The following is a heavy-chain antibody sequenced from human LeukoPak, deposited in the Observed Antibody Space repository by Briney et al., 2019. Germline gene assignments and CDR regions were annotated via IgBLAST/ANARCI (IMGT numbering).Heavy chain of an antibody. V-gene: IGHV3-23*01. CDR3: AKDRKWLGYMDV. D-gene: IGHD5-12*01. CDR2: ISGSGGST. CDR1: GFTFSSYG. Sequence: GGTLRLSCAASGFTFSSYGMSWVRQAPGKGLEWVSAISGSGGSTYYADSVKGRFTISRDDSENTLYLQMNSLRAEDTAVYYCAKDRKWLGYMDVWGKGTTVTISS. J-gene: IGHJ6*03.